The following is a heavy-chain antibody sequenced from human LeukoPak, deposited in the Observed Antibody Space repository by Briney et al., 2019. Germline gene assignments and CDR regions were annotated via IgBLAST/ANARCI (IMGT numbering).Heavy chain of an antibody. CDR1: DGSIRSDIFY. CDR3: ARGRNYYDSSGYYYRFDY. Sequence: SETLSLTCLVSDGSIRSDIFYWSWIRHPPGKGLEWIVEVNHSGSTNYNPSLKSRITISVDTSNNQFSLKLSSVTAADTAVYYCARGRNYYDSSGYYYRFDYWGQGTLVAVSS. J-gene: IGHJ4*02. D-gene: IGHD3-22*01. CDR2: VNHSGST. V-gene: IGHV4-34*01.